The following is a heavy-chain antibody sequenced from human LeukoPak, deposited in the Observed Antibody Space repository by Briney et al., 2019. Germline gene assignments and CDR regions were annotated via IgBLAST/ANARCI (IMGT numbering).Heavy chain of an antibody. CDR2: IIPIFGTA. V-gene: IGHV1-69*13. CDR3: ASRLYYYDSSGYRLGY. CDR1: GGTFSSYA. D-gene: IGHD3-22*01. Sequence: ASVKVSCKASGGTFSSYAISWVRQAPGQGLEWMGGIIPIFGTANYAQKFQGRVTITADESTSTAYMELSSLRSEDTAVYYCASRLYYYDSSGYRLGYWGQGTLVTVSS. J-gene: IGHJ4*02.